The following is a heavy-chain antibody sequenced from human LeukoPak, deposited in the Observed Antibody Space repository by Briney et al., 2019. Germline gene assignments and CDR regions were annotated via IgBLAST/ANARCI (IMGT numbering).Heavy chain of an antibody. Sequence: GGSLRLSCAASGFTFSSYGMHWVRPAPGKGLEWVAVIWYDGSNKYYADSVKGRFTISRDNSKNTLYLQMNSLRAEDTAVYYCARDSAIDYYGMDVWGQGTTVTVSS. CDR3: ARDSAIDYYGMDV. D-gene: IGHD3-22*01. J-gene: IGHJ6*02. V-gene: IGHV3-33*01. CDR1: GFTFSSYG. CDR2: IWYDGSNK.